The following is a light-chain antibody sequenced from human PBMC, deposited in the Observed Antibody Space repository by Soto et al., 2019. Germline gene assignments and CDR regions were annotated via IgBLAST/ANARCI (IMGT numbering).Light chain of an antibody. CDR1: SSDVGGYNY. J-gene: IGLJ1*01. CDR3: SSYTSSSAHV. Sequence: QSALTQPASVSGSPGQSITISCTGTSSDVGGYNYVSWYQQHPGKAPKLMIYDVSNRPSGVSNRFSGSKSGNTASLTISGRQAEEEADYYWSSYTSSSAHVFGTGTKVTVL. CDR2: DVS. V-gene: IGLV2-14*01.